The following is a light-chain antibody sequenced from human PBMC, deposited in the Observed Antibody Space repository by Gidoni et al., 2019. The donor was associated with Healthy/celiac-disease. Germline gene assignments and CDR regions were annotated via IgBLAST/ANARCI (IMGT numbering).Light chain of an antibody. CDR2: EDN. J-gene: IGLJ2*01. CDR3: QSYDSSNLVV. Sequence: NFMLPQPHAVAASPGKTVTTSCTGSSGSIDSNCVQWYQQRPGSAPTTEIYEDNQRPSGVPDRFSGSIDSSSNSASPTISGLKNEDEADYYCQSYDSSNLVVFGGGTKLTVL. CDR1: SGSIDSNC. V-gene: IGLV6-57*02.